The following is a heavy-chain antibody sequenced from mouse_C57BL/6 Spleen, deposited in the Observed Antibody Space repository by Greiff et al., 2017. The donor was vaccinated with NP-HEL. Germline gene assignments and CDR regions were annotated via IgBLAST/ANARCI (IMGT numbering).Heavy chain of an antibody. V-gene: IGHV14-3*01. D-gene: IGHD1-1*01. Sequence: EVQLQQSVAELVRPGASVKLSCTASGFNIKNTYMHWVKQRPEQGLDWIGRIDPANGNTKYAPKFQGKATITADTSSSTAYLQLSSLTSEDTAIYYCAPRTVGARYDAMDYWGQGTSVTVAA. CDR3: APRTVGARYDAMDY. CDR2: IDPANGNT. CDR1: GFNIKNTY. J-gene: IGHJ4*01.